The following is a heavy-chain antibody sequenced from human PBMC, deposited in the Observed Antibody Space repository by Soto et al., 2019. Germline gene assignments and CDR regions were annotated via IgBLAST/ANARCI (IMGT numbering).Heavy chain of an antibody. V-gene: IGHV1-3*01. J-gene: IGHJ5*02. CDR1: GYTFTSYA. CDR2: INAGNGNT. CDR3: ARAKVVTAINWFDP. Sequence: GASVKVSCKASGYTFTSYAMHWVRQAPGQRLEWMGWINAGNGNTKYSQKFQGRVTITRDTSASTAYMELSSLRSEDTAVYYCARAKVVTAINWFDPWGQGTLVTVSS. D-gene: IGHD2-21*02.